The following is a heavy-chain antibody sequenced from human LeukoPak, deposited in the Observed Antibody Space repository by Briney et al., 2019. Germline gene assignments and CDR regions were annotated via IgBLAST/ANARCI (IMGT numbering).Heavy chain of an antibody. J-gene: IGHJ4*02. CDR3: ARGDSSGYYYY. CDR2: IHYSGSA. CDR1: GGPIRTYQ. V-gene: IGHV4-59*12. D-gene: IGHD3-22*01. Sequence: SETLSLTCTVSGGPIRTYQWSWIRQPPGKGLEWIGNIHYSGSANYNPSLKSRVIISVDTSKNQFSLKLSSVTAADTAVYYCARGDSSGYYYYWGQGTLVSVSS.